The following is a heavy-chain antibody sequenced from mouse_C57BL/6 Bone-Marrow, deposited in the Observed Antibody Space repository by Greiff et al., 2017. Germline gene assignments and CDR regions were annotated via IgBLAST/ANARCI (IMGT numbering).Heavy chain of an antibody. Sequence: EVQVVESGGGLVQPKGSLKLSCADSGFTFNTYAMHWVRQAPGKGLEWVARIRSKSSNYATYYADSVKDRFTISRDDSQSMLYLQMNNLKTEDTAMYYCVREISYYYGSSSPDFDYWGKGTTLTVSS. V-gene: IGHV10-3*01. D-gene: IGHD1-1*01. CDR2: IRSKSSNYAT. CDR3: VREISYYYGSSSPDFDY. CDR1: GFTFNTYA. J-gene: IGHJ2*01.